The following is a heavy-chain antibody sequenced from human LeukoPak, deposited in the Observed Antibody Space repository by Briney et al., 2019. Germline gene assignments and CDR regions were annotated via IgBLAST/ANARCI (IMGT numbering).Heavy chain of an antibody. Sequence: GGSLRLSCAASGFTFSSYGMHWVRQAPGKGLEWVAVIWYDGSNKYYADSVKGRFTISRDNAKNSLYLQMNSLRAEDTALYYCAREWSSSWYGNWFDPWGQGTLVTVSS. CDR2: IWYDGSNK. CDR3: AREWSSSWYGNWFDP. CDR1: GFTFSSYG. D-gene: IGHD6-13*01. V-gene: IGHV3-33*01. J-gene: IGHJ5*02.